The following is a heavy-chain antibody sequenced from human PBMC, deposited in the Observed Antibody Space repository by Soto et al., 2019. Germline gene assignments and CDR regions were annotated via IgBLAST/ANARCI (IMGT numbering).Heavy chain of an antibody. CDR1: GFTFNTYP. CDR3: AKGVLSSHYGMEV. V-gene: IGHV3-23*01. CDR2: ISSTAGRTS. D-gene: IGHD6-6*01. Sequence: GGSLRLSCATSGFTFNTYPMTWVRQAPGKGLEWVSSISSTAGRTSSYADSVKGRFAIPRDFSDNTVYLQMNNLRVDDTAVYFCAKGVLSSHYGMEVWGQGTTVTVSS. J-gene: IGHJ6*02.